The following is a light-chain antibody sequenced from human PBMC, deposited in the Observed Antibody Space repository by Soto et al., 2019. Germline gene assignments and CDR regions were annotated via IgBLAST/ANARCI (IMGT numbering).Light chain of an antibody. V-gene: IGKV3-15*01. CDR1: QSVSSN. J-gene: IGKJ4*01. CDR2: DAS. Sequence: EIVMTQSPATLSVSPGERATLSCRASQSVSSNLAWYQQKPGQAPRLLIYDASIRATGIPARFSGSGSGTEYTLTISSLQSDDSAVYYCQQCSWHPFTVTFGGGNKVEIK. CDR3: QQCSWHPFTVT.